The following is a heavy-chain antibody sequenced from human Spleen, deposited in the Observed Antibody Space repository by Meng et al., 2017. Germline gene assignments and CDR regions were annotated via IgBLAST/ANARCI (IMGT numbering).Heavy chain of an antibody. D-gene: IGHD6-19*01. J-gene: IGHJ4*02. CDR1: GGSISSISYY. CDR3: ASDIAVAGTPWYFDY. CDR2: IYYSGRT. Sequence: QLQLQESGPGLVKHSETLSLTCTVSGGSISSISYYWGWIRQPPGKGLEWIGSIYYSGRTYYNPSLKSRVTISVDTSKNQFSLKLSSVTAADTAVYYCASDIAVAGTPWYFDYWGQGTLVTVSS. V-gene: IGHV4-39*01.